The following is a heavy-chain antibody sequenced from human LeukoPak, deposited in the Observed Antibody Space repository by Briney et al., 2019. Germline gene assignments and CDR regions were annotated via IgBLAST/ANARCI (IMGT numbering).Heavy chain of an antibody. CDR2: FYPEDGES. CDR1: GYTLTELS. D-gene: IGHD6-13*01. Sequence: ASVSVSCKVSGYTLTELSMHWVRQAPGKGLEWMGGFYPEDGESIYPQKFQGRVTMTEDTSTDTAYMELSSLRSENTAVYYCATAGRDSSSWYPGKDYYYYYGMDVWGQGTTVTVSS. CDR3: ATAGRDSSSWYPGKDYYYYYGMDV. J-gene: IGHJ6*02. V-gene: IGHV1-24*01.